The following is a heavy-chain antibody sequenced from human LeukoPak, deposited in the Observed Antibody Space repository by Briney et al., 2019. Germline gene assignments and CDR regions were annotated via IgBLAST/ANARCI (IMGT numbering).Heavy chain of an antibody. J-gene: IGHJ4*02. CDR2: IYYSGST. D-gene: IGHD6-19*01. Sequence: SETLSLTCTVSGGSISSYYWSWIRQHPGKGLEWIGYIYYSGSTYYNPSLKSRVTISVESSKNQFSLKLSSVTAADTAVYYCARVKVVAGQDFDYWGQGTLVTVSS. CDR3: ARVKVVAGQDFDY. CDR1: GGSISSYY. V-gene: IGHV4-59*12.